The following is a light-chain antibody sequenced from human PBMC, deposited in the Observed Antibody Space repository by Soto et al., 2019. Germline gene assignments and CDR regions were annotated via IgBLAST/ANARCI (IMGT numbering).Light chain of an antibody. Sequence: DIVMTQSPDSLSVSLGERATINCKSSQSLLSKSDNLNYLAWFQLRPGQPPKVLIYWASTRESGVPDRFGGSGSGTDFTLTISSLLAEDVAIYYCQQYYGGPITFGQGTRLEIK. CDR3: QQYYGGPIT. CDR1: QSLLSKSDNLNY. CDR2: WAS. J-gene: IGKJ5*01. V-gene: IGKV4-1*01.